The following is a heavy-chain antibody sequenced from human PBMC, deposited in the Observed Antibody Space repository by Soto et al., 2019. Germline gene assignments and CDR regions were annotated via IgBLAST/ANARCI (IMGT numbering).Heavy chain of an antibody. CDR1: GSTFTSSD. V-gene: IGHV1-8*01. Sequence: ASLPVSCKAAGSTFTSSDIYWVRQATGQGLEWMGWLNPNTGDSGYAQKFQGRITVTSDTSINTVHMELSSLRSEDTAVYYCAKGEGWGSDTHPYYDDYGMD. CDR2: LNPNTGDS. CDR3: AKGEGWGSDTHPYYDDYGMD. J-gene: IGHJ6*01. D-gene: IGHD3-16*01.